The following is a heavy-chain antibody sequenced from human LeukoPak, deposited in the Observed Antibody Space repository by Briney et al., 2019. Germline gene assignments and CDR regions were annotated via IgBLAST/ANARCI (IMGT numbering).Heavy chain of an antibody. D-gene: IGHD3-9*01. CDR2: IYYIVST. Sequence: SETLSLTCTVAGGSISSYYCGWIRQPPGKGLEWVGYIYYIVSTNDTPTLKSRVNISVDTSKHQFSLKLSSVTAADTAVYYCARGPFYDILTGRYLPFDPWGQGTLVTVSS. CDR1: GGSISSYY. V-gene: IGHV4-59*01. CDR3: ARGPFYDILTGRYLPFDP. J-gene: IGHJ5*02.